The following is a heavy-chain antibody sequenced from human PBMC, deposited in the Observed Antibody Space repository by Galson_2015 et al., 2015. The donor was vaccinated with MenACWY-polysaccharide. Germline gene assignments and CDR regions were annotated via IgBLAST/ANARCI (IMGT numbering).Heavy chain of an antibody. CDR2: IYFSGRT. Sequence: SETLSLTCTVSGGSVSSAAYYWSWLLQPPGKGLEWIGYIYFSGRTNYNPSLKSRVTVSLDTSKNQFSLRLSSVTAADTAFYYCARGSDILSGYWKRVDPWGQGTLVTVSS. CDR1: GGSVSSAAYY. J-gene: IGHJ5*02. D-gene: IGHD3-9*01. CDR3: ARGSDILSGYWKRVDP. V-gene: IGHV4-61*08.